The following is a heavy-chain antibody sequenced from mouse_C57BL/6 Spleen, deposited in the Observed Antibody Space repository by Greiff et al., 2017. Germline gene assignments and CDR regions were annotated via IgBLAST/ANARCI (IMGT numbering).Heavy chain of an antibody. Sequence: EVMLVESGGGLVKPGGSLKLSCAASGFTFSDYGMHWVRQAPEKGLEWVAYISSGSSTIYYADTVKGRFTISTATAKNTLFLQMTSLRSEDTAMDYYARRGYDDGGYYFDYWGQGTTLTVSS. CDR2: ISSGSSTI. J-gene: IGHJ2*01. V-gene: IGHV5-17*01. D-gene: IGHD2-2*01. CDR3: ARRGYDDGGYYFDY. CDR1: GFTFSDYG.